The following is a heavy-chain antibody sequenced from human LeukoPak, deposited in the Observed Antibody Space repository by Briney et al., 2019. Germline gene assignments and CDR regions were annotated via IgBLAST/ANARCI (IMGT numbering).Heavy chain of an antibody. CDR1: GFTFSNYG. Sequence: GGSLRLSCAASGFTFSNYGMHWVRQAPGKGLEWVSAISGSGGSTYYADSVKGRFTISRDNSKNTLYLQMNSLRAEDTAVYYCAGSATYYYDSSGHDYWGQGTLVTVSS. V-gene: IGHV3-23*01. J-gene: IGHJ4*02. CDR3: AGSATYYYDSSGHDY. CDR2: ISGSGGST. D-gene: IGHD3-22*01.